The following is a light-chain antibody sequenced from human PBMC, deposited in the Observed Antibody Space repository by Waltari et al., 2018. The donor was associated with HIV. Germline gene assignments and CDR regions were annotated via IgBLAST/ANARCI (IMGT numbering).Light chain of an antibody. CDR3: QVWDSTSDHVL. CDR2: YDN. CDR1: NIERKS. V-gene: IGLV3-21*04. J-gene: IGLJ2*01. Sequence: VLTQPPSVSVAPGKTATITCGGKNIERKSVHWYQKKPGQAPVLVIYYDNDRPSGIPERFSGSNSGDTATLTIRRVGDGDEADYYCQVWDSTSDHVLFGGGTKLTVL.